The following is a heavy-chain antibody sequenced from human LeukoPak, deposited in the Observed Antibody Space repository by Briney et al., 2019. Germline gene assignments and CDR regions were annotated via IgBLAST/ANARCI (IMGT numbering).Heavy chain of an antibody. CDR3: AAAGYSSGWLHYYYYYMDV. D-gene: IGHD6-19*01. Sequence: SETLSLTCTVSGGSISSYYWSWIRQPPGKGLEWIGYIYYSGSTNYNPSLKSRVTISVETSKNQFSLKLSSVTAADTAVYYWAAAGYSSGWLHYYYYYMDVWGKGTTVTVSS. V-gene: IGHV4-59*01. J-gene: IGHJ6*03. CDR2: IYYSGST. CDR1: GGSISSYY.